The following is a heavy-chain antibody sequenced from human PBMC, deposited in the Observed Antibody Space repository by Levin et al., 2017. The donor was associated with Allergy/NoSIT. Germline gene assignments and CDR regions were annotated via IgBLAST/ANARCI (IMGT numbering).Heavy chain of an antibody. CDR3: ARSSIGFLLDY. D-gene: IGHD2-2*01. V-gene: IGHV3-43*01. CDR1: GFTFDDYT. J-gene: IGHJ4*02. Sequence: TGGSLRLSCAASGFTFDDYTMHWVRQAPGKGLEWVSLITWDGYTTYYADSVKGRFTVSTDSSKNSLYLQMNSLRTEDTAVYYCARSSIGFLLDYWGQGTLVTVSS. CDR2: ITWDGYTT.